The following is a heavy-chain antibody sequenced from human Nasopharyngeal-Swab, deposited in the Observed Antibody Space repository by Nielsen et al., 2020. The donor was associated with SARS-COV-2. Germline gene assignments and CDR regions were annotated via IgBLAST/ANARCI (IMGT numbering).Heavy chain of an antibody. D-gene: IGHD2-15*01. J-gene: IGHJ5*02. CDR3: ARGGDPRGVVAATDCFDP. Sequence: ASVKVSCRASGYTFTRYYIHWVRQAPGQGLEWMGIINPGGGSARYSQNFQGRVTMTRDTSTNTVYMELYSLTSEDTAVYYCARGGDPRGVVAATDCFDPWGQGTLVTVSS. CDR2: INPGGGSA. V-gene: IGHV1-46*01. CDR1: GYTFTRYY.